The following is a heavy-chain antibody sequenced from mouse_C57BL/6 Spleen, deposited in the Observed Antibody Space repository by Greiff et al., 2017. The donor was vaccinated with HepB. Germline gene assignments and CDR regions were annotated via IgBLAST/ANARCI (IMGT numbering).Heavy chain of an antibody. V-gene: IGHV5-12*01. CDR3: ARRGGDYDGFDY. CDR2: ISNGGGST. D-gene: IGHD2-4*01. CDR1: GFTFSDYY. J-gene: IGHJ2*01. Sequence: EVKVVESGGGLVQPGGSLKLSCAASGFTFSDYYMYWVRQTPEKRLEWVAYISNGGGSTYYPDTVKGRFTISRDNAKNTLYLQMSRLKSEDTAMYYCARRGGDYDGFDYWGQGTTLTVSS.